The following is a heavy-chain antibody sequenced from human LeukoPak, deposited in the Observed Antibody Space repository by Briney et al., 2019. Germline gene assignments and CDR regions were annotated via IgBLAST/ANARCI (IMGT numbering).Heavy chain of an antibody. Sequence: SGTLSLTCTVSGGSISSSSYYWGWIRQPPGKGLEWIGSIYYSGSAYYNPSLTGRVTISIDTSKKQFSLKLSSVTAADTAVYYCARENYYNTSGVTDYWGQGTLVTVSS. V-gene: IGHV4-39*07. CDR1: GGSISSSSYY. CDR3: ARENYYNTSGVTDY. D-gene: IGHD3-22*01. J-gene: IGHJ4*02. CDR2: IYYSGSA.